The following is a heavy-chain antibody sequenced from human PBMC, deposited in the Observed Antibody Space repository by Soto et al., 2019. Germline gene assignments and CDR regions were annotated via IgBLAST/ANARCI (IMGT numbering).Heavy chain of an antibody. CDR1: GGSFSGYY. Sequence: SETLSLTCAVYGGSFSGYYWSWIRQPPGKGLEWIGEINHSGSTNYNPSLKSRVTISVDTSKNQFSLKLSSVTAADTAVYYCARGVPRDYSNYENYYYYGMDVWGQGTTVTVSS. D-gene: IGHD4-4*01. CDR2: INHSGST. V-gene: IGHV4-34*01. CDR3: ARGVPRDYSNYENYYYYGMDV. J-gene: IGHJ6*02.